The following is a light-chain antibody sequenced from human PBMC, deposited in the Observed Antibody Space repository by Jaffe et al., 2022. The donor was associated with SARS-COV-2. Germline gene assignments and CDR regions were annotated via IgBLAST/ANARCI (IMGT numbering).Light chain of an antibody. CDR3: QQRSTPYT. CDR2: DAS. J-gene: IGKJ2*01. CDR1: QSVSRS. V-gene: IGKV3-11*01. Sequence: EIVLTQSPATLSLSPGERATLSCRASQSVSRSLAWYQQKPGQAPRLLIYDASTRATGIPARFSGSGSGTDFSLTISSLEPEDFAVYYCQQRSTPYTFGQGTKLEIK.